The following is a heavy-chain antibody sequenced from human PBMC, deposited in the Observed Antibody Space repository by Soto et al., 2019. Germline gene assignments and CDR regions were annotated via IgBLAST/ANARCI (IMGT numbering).Heavy chain of an antibody. Sequence: SVKVSCKTSGFTFSNSAVQWVRQARGQRLEWIGWIIIASGQTNYAQNLQERITITRDMSTSTAYMELSSLRSEDTAIYYCAEESYTDARCCSFNIWGQGTMVTVSS. CDR1: GFTFSNSA. CDR3: AEESYTDARCCSFNI. D-gene: IGHD2-21*02. V-gene: IGHV1-58*01. CDR2: IIIASGQT. J-gene: IGHJ3*02.